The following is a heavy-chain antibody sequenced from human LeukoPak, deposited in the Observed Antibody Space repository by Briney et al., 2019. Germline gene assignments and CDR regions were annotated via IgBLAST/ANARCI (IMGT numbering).Heavy chain of an antibody. Sequence: GGSLRLSCAASGFTFSSYSMNWVRQAPGMGLKWVGRIKSKADGGTTDYAAPVKGRFTISRDDSKNTLYLQMNSLKTEDTAVYYCSTASRGYVDYWGQGTLVTVSS. CDR3: STASRGYVDY. D-gene: IGHD3-22*01. V-gene: IGHV3-15*07. CDR1: GFTFSSYS. CDR2: IKSKADGGTT. J-gene: IGHJ4*02.